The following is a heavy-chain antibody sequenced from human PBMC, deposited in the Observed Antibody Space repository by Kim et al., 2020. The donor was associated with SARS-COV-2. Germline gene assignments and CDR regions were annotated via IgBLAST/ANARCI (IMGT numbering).Heavy chain of an antibody. CDR3: ARAFSAVDYTNYYYGIDV. J-gene: IGHJ6*02. V-gene: IGHV1-69*13. D-gene: IGHD4-4*01. CDR2: IIPIFGTA. CDR1: GGTFSSYA. Sequence: SVKVSCKASGGTFSSYAISWVRQAPGQGLEWMGGIIPIFGTANYAQKFQGRVTITADESTSTAYMELSSLRSEDTAVYYCARAFSAVDYTNYYYGIDVWGQGTTVTVSS.